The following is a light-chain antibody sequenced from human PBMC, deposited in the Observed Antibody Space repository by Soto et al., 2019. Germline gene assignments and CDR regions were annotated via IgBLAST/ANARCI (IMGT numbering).Light chain of an antibody. V-gene: IGLV2-23*01. CDR3: CSYADLIL. J-gene: IGLJ3*02. CDR1: SSDVGHYNL. Sequence: QSALTQTASVSGSPGQSITLSCTGTSSDVGHYNLVSWYQQHPGKAPKHIIYEGYKRPSGVYNRFSGSKSGNTASLTISGLQTEDEADYYCCSYADLILFGGGTQLTVL. CDR2: EGY.